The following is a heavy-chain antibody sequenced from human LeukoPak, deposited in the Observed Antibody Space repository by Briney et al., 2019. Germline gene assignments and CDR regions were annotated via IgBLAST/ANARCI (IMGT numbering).Heavy chain of an antibody. Sequence: GGSLRLSCAASGFTFSSYAMHWVRQAPGKGLEWVAIISYDGSNKYYADSVKGRFTISRDNSKNTLYLQMNSLRAEDTAVYYCARASYYYDSSGYPEYWGQGTLVTVSS. CDR3: ARASYYYDSSGYPEY. CDR1: GFTFSSYA. CDR2: ISYDGSNK. D-gene: IGHD3-22*01. V-gene: IGHV3-30-3*01. J-gene: IGHJ4*02.